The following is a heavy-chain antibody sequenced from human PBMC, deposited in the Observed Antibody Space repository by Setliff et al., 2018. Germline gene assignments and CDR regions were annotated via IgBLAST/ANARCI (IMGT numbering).Heavy chain of an antibody. D-gene: IGHD3-10*01. CDR3: ARVSSYGSGSYYYYYYGMDV. CDR2: IYYSGST. V-gene: IGHV4-39*07. Sequence: SETLSLTCTVSGGSISSRSYYWGWNRQPPGKGLEWIGSIYYSGSTYYKPSLKSRVTISVDTSKNQFSLKLSSVTAADTAVYYCARVSSYGSGSYYYYYYGMDVWCQGTTVTVS. J-gene: IGHJ6*02. CDR1: GGSISSRSYY.